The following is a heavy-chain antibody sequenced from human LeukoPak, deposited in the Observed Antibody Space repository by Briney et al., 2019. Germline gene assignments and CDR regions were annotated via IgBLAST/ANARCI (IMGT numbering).Heavy chain of an antibody. CDR2: SSSSSSYI. D-gene: IGHD2-2*01. CDR3: AKEGYLGYCSSTSCPLDC. V-gene: IGHV3-21*04. CDR1: GFTFSSYS. Sequence: GGSLRLSCAASGFTFSSYSMNWVRQAPGKGLEWVSSSSSSSSYIYYADSVKGRFTISRDNAKNSLYLQMNSLRAEDTAVYYCAKEGYLGYCSSTSCPLDCWGQGTLVTVSS. J-gene: IGHJ4*02.